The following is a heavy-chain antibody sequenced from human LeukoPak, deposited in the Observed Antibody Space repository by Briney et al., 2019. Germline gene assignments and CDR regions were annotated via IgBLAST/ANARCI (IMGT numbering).Heavy chain of an antibody. CDR1: GYTFTGYY. J-gene: IGHJ4*02. Sequence: ASVKVSCKASGYTFTGYYMHWVRQAPGQGLEWMGWINPNSGGTNYAQKFQGRVTMTRDTSISTAYMGLSRLRSDDTAVYYCARTGIAYCGGDCLVVVDYWGQGTLVTVSS. V-gene: IGHV1-2*02. CDR2: INPNSGGT. D-gene: IGHD2-21*02. CDR3: ARTGIAYCGGDCLVVVDY.